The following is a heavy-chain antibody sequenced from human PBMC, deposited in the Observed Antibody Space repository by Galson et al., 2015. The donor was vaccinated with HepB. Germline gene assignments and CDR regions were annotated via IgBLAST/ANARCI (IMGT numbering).Heavy chain of an antibody. V-gene: IGHV3-7*03. D-gene: IGHD3-10*01. CDR2: INPDGSEK. J-gene: IGHJ6*02. Sequence: SLRLSCAGSEFTFSSYWMNWVRQAPGKGLEWVANINPDGSEKSHVASLRGRFTVSRDNDKNALYLQMDSLRAEDTAVYYCARRISLVRGIITKPDYYYGMDVWGQGTTVTVAS. CDR3: ARRISLVRGIITKPDYYYGMDV. CDR1: EFTFSSYW.